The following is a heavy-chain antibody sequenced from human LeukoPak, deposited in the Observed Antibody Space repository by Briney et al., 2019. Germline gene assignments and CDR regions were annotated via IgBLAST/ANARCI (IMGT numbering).Heavy chain of an antibody. Sequence: SETLSLTCTVSGGSISSSSYYWGWIRQPPGKGLEWIGSIYYSGSTYYNPSLKSRVTISVDTSKNQFSLKLSSVTAADTAVYYCARGQSIPSLVNWGQGTLVTVSS. J-gene: IGHJ4*02. CDR3: ARGQSIPSLVN. CDR1: GGSISSSSYY. V-gene: IGHV4-39*07. CDR2: IYYSGST. D-gene: IGHD6-6*01.